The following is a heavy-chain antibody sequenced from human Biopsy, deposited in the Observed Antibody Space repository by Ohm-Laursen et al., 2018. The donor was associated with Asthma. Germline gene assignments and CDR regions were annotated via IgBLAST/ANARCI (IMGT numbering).Heavy chain of an antibody. CDR1: ADSFSNYA. CDR2: LTPVLGNP. Sequence: SSVKVSCKVFADSFSNYAFSWVRQPPVQGLGGMGGLTPVLGNPDNAKMFEGRVTITADESTSTAYMELSSLSSEDTAVYYCARGYSGSDRIVYYYSGLEVWGQGTTVTVSS. J-gene: IGHJ6*02. CDR3: ARGYSGSDRIVYYYSGLEV. D-gene: IGHD5-12*01. V-gene: IGHV1-69*01.